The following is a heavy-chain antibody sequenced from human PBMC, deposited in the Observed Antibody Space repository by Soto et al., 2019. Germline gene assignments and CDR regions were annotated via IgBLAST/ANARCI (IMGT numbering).Heavy chain of an antibody. V-gene: IGHV3-23*01. CDR1: GFTFSSYA. CDR2: ISGSGGST. D-gene: IGHD2-2*02. Sequence: PGGSLRLSCAASGFTFSSYAMSWVRQAPGKGLEWVSAISGSGGSTYYADSVKGRFTISRDNSKNTLYLQVNSLRAEDTAVYYCAKASIVVVPAAILNFDYWGQGTLVTVSS. J-gene: IGHJ4*02. CDR3: AKASIVVVPAAILNFDY.